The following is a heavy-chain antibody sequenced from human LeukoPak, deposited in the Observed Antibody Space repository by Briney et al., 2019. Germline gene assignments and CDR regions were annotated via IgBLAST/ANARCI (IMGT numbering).Heavy chain of an antibody. V-gene: IGHV3-23*01. D-gene: IGHD3-10*01. CDR3: ARIFLWSSLCFDY. Sequence: GGSLRLSCAASGFTFSSYWMSWVRQAPGKGLEWVSAISGSGGSTYYADSVKGRFTISRDNSKNTLYLQMNSLRAEDTAVYYCARIFLWSSLCFDYWGQGTLVTVSS. CDR2: ISGSGGST. J-gene: IGHJ4*02. CDR1: GFTFSSYW.